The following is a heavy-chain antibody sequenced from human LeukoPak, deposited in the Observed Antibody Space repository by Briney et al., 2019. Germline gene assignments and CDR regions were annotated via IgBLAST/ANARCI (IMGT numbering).Heavy chain of an antibody. D-gene: IGHD4-11*01. J-gene: IGHJ5*02. CDR1: GFTFSSYA. Sequence: GGSLRLSCAASGFTFSSYAMHWVRQAPGKGLEWVAVISYDGSNKYYADSVKGRFTISRDNSKNTLYLQMNSLRAEDTAVYYCARDRYTFWSTVSSWFDPWGQGTLVTVSS. CDR2: ISYDGSNK. V-gene: IGHV3-30*04. CDR3: ARDRYTFWSTVSSWFDP.